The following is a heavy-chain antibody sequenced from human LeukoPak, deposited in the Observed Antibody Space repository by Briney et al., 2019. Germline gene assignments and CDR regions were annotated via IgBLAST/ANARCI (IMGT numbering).Heavy chain of an antibody. CDR2: ISYDGSNK. CDR1: GFTFSSYA. CDR3: ARDPFGGY. J-gene: IGHJ4*02. D-gene: IGHD3-10*01. V-gene: IGHV3-30*04. Sequence: PGGSLRLSCAASGFTFSSYAMHWVRQAPGKGLEWVAVISYDGSNKYYADSVKGRFTISRDNSKNTLYLQMNSLRAEDTAVYYCARDPFGGYWGQGTLVTVSS.